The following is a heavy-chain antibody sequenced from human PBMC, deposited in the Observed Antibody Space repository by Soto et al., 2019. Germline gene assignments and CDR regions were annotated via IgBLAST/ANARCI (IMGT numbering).Heavy chain of an antibody. CDR3: ARMVGGTEDY. D-gene: IGHD1-26*01. CDR1: GDSVSSNSAA. J-gene: IGHJ4*02. CDR2: TYYRSKWYN. V-gene: IGHV6-1*01. Sequence: SQTLSLTCAISGDSVSSNSAAWNWVRQSPSRGLEWLGRTYYRSKWYNDYAVSVKGRITINPDTSRNQFSLQLKSVTLEDTAVYYCARMVGGTEDYWGQGTPVTVSS.